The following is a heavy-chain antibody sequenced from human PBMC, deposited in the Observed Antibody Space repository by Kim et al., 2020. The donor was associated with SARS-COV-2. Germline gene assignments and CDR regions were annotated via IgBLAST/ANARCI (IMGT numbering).Heavy chain of an antibody. CDR3: ARMVAAIDAFDI. CDR2: INHSGST. CDR1: GGSFSGYY. J-gene: IGHJ3*02. V-gene: IGHV4-34*01. Sequence: SETLSLTCAVYGGSFSGYYWSWIRQPPGKGLEWIGEINHSGSTNYNPSLKSRVTISVDTSKNQFSLKLSSVTAADTAVYYCARMVAAIDAFDIWGQGTMV. D-gene: IGHD2-15*01.